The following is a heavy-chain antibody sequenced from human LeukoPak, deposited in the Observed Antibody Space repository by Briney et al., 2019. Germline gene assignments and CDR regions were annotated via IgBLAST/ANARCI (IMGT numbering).Heavy chain of an antibody. V-gene: IGHV1-8*01. CDR1: GYTFTSYD. Sequence: ASVKVSCKASGYTFTSYDINWVRQATGQGLEWMGWMNPNSGNTGYAQKFQGRVTMTRNASISTAYMELSSLRSEDTAVYYCARLITEDYYDSSGPIIDYWGQGTLVTVSS. D-gene: IGHD3-22*01. CDR2: MNPNSGNT. J-gene: IGHJ4*02. CDR3: ARLITEDYYDSSGPIIDY.